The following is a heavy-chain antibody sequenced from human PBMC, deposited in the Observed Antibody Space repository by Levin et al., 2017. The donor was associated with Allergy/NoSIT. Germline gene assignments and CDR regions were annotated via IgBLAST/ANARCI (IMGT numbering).Heavy chain of an antibody. V-gene: IGHV3-74*01. CDR1: GFTFSRFW. D-gene: IGHD2-2*01. CDR2: INSDGTNT. Sequence: PGDSLKISCAASGFTFSRFWMHWVRQAPGKGLVWVSHINSDGTNTNYADSVKGRFTISRDNTENTLYLQMDSLRAEDTSVYFCARGGCSSTSCLDNWGQGTLVTVSS. J-gene: IGHJ4*02. CDR3: ARGGCSSTSCLDN.